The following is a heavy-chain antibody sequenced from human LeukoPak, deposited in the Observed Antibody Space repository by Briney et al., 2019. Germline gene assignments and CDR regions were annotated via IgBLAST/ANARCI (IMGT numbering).Heavy chain of an antibody. J-gene: IGHJ4*02. CDR3: ARVATTHYFDY. CDR1: GFTFSSYE. Sequence: GGSLRLSCAASGFTFSSYEMNWVRQAPGKGLEWVAYITTSGTNEYYADSVKGRFTISRDNAKNSLYLQMNSLRSDDTAVYYCARVATTHYFDYWGQGTLVTVSS. CDR2: ITTSGTNE. V-gene: IGHV3-48*03. D-gene: IGHD5-12*01.